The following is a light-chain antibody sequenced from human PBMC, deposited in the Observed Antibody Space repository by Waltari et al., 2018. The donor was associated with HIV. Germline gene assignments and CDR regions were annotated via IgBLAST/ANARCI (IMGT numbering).Light chain of an antibody. Sequence: QSVLTQPPSVSAAPGKKVTISCSGSSSNIGNNYVSWYQQLPGTAPKLLIYDNNKRPSGIPDRFSGSQSGTSATLGITGLQTGDEADYYCGTWDSSLSAVVFGGGTKLTVL. V-gene: IGLV1-51*01. CDR3: GTWDSSLSAVV. J-gene: IGLJ2*01. CDR1: SSNIGNNY. CDR2: DNN.